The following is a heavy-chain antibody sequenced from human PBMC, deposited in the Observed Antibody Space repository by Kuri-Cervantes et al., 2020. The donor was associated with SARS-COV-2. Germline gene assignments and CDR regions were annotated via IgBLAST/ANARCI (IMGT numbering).Heavy chain of an antibody. D-gene: IGHD6-19*01. CDR2: IYYSGST. Sequence: SETLSLTCTVSGGSISSSSYYWGWIRQPPGKGLEWIGSIYYSGSTYYNPSLKSRVTISVDTSKNQFSLKLSSVTAADTAVYYCARGPGSSGWYGTLYYYYYMDVWGKGTTVTVSS. V-gene: IGHV4-39*01. CDR1: GGSISSSSYY. J-gene: IGHJ6*03. CDR3: ARGPGSSGWYGTLYYYYYMDV.